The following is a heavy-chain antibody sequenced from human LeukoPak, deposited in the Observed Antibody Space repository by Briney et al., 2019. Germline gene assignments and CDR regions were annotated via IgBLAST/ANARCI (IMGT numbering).Heavy chain of an antibody. CDR3: ARGAPESTSSVY. CDR2: MKPSSGDT. J-gene: IGHJ4*02. D-gene: IGHD3-22*01. Sequence: GASVKVSCTTSGYTFSNYDINWARQATGQGLEWMGRMKPSSGDTGYAQKFQGRVTMTRNISTSTAYMELSSLKSEDTAVYFCARGAPESTSSVYWGQGTQVTVSS. CDR1: GYTFSNYD. V-gene: IGHV1-8*01.